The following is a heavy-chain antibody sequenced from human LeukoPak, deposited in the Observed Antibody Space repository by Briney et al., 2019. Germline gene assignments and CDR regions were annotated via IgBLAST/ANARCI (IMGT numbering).Heavy chain of an antibody. V-gene: IGHV4-4*02. CDR3: ARGGTTVTPGLLWFDP. CDR2: IFHSGST. J-gene: IGHJ5*02. D-gene: IGHD4-17*01. Sequence: PSGTLSLTCAVSGGSISSSNWWSGGRQPPGKGLEWMGEIFHSGSTNYNPSLKSRVTISVDKSKNQFSLKLNSVTAADTAVYYCARGGTTVTPGLLWFDPWGQGTLVTVSS. CDR1: GGSISSSNW.